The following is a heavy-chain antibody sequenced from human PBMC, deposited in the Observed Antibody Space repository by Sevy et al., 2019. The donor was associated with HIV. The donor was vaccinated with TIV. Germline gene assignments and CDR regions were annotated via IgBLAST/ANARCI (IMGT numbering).Heavy chain of an antibody. CDR1: GFTFSSYG. D-gene: IGHD2-15*01. V-gene: IGHV3-30*18. Sequence: GGSLRLSCAASGFTFSSYGMHWVRQAPGKGLEWVAVISYDGSNKYYADSVKGRFTISRDNSKNTPYLEMNSLRAEDTAVYYCAKAAFLTVVVAALDAFAIWGQGTMVTVSS. CDR2: ISYDGSNK. J-gene: IGHJ3*02. CDR3: AKAAFLTVVVAALDAFAI.